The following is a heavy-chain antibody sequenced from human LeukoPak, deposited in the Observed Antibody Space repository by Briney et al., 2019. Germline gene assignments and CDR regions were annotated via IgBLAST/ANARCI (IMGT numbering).Heavy chain of an antibody. CDR3: ARDLPHNYVPKVVNDAFDI. CDR1: GYTFTSYG. CDR2: ISAYNGNT. J-gene: IGHJ3*02. Sequence: ASVKVSCKASGYTFTSYGISWVRPAPGQGLEWMGWISAYNGNTNYAQKLQGRVTMTTDTSTSTAYMELRSLRSDDTAVYYCARDLPHNYVPKVVNDAFDIWGQGTMVTVSS. D-gene: IGHD4-23*01. V-gene: IGHV1-18*01.